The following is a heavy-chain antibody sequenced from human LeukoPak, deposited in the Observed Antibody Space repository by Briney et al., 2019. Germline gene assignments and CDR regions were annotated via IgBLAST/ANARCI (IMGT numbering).Heavy chain of an antibody. CDR2: IWYDGSNK. V-gene: IGHV3-33*08. CDR3: ARDLDLLDIVVVPAAMRLDY. Sequence: GGSLRLSCAASGFTLSDHNMDWVRQAPGKGLEWVAVIWYDGSNKYYADSVKGRFTISRDNSKNTLYLQMNSLRAEDTAVYYCARDLDLLDIVVVPAAMRLDYWGQGTLVTVSS. CDR1: GFTLSDHN. D-gene: IGHD2-2*03. J-gene: IGHJ4*02.